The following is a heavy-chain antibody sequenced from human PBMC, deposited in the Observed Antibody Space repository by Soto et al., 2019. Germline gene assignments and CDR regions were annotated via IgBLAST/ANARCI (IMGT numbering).Heavy chain of an antibody. D-gene: IGHD2-2*01. Sequence: GASVKVSCKASGGTFSSYTISWVRQAPGQGLEWMGRIIPILGIANYAQKFQGRVTITADKSTSTAYMELSSLRSEDTAVYYCASLYCSSTSCAYRDHYYYMDVWGKGTTVTVSS. V-gene: IGHV1-69*02. J-gene: IGHJ6*03. CDR3: ASLYCSSTSCAYRDHYYYMDV. CDR2: IIPILGIA. CDR1: GGTFSSYT.